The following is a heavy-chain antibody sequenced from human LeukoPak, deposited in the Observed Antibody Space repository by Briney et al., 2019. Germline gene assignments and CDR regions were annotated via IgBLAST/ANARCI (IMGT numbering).Heavy chain of an antibody. J-gene: IGHJ3*02. V-gene: IGHV3-21*01. D-gene: IGHD4-17*01. CDR1: GFTFSSYS. CDR3: AIMTTVTTGGAFDI. Sequence: GGSLRLSCAASGFTFSSYSMNWVRQAPGKGLEWVSSISSSSSYIYYADSVKGRFTISRDNAKNSLYLQMTSLRAEDTAVYYCAIMTTVTTGGAFDIWGQGTMVTVSS. CDR2: ISSSSSYI.